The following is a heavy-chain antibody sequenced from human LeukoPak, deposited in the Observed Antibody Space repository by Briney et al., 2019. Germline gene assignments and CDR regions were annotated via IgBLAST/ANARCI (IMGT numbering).Heavy chain of an antibody. D-gene: IGHD1-26*01. Sequence: ASVKVSCKASGYTFTGYYMHWVRQAPGQGLEWMGWINPNSGGTNYAQKFQGWVTMTRDTSISTAYMELSRLRSDDTAVYYCARQNSTKWELLVDYWGQGTLVTVSS. CDR2: INPNSGGT. J-gene: IGHJ4*02. V-gene: IGHV1-2*04. CDR3: ARQNSTKWELLVDY. CDR1: GYTFTGYY.